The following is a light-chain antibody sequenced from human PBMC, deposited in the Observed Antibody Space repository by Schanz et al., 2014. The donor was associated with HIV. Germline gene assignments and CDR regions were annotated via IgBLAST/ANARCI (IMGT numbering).Light chain of an antibody. CDR1: SIDAGGYNY. J-gene: IGLJ2*01. V-gene: IGLV2-14*03. CDR2: DVS. CDR3: SSYTSSSTV. Sequence: QSALTQPASVSGSPGQSVTISCTGTSIDAGGYNYVSWYQQHPGKAPKLMIYDVSNRPSGVSNRFSGSKSGNTASLTISGLQAEDEADYYCSSYTSSSTVFGGGTKLTVL.